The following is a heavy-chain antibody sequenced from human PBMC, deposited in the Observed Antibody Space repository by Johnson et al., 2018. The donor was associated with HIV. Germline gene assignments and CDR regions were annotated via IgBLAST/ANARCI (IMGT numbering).Heavy chain of an antibody. Sequence: QVRLVESGGGVVQPGRSLRLSCAASGFTFSSYAMHWVRQAPGKGLEWVAVISYDGSNKYYADSVKGRFTISRDNSKNTLYLQMNSLRAEDTALYYCARDRQAVRGTFDIWGQGTMVTVSS. J-gene: IGHJ3*02. D-gene: IGHD6-19*01. CDR2: ISYDGSNK. CDR1: GFTFSSYA. V-gene: IGHV3-30*04. CDR3: ARDRQAVRGTFDI.